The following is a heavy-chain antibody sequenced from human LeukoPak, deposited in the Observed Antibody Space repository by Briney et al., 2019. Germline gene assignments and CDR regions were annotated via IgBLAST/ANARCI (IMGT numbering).Heavy chain of an antibody. CDR3: ARRPRITMVQGKVGMDV. D-gene: IGHD3-10*01. J-gene: IGHJ6*02. CDR2: INHSGST. V-gene: IGHV4-34*01. CDR1: GGSFSGYY. Sequence: PSETLSLTCAVYGGSFSGYYWSWIRQPPGKGLEWIGEINHSGSTNYNPSLKSRVTISVDTSKNQFSLKLSSVTAADTAVYYCARRPRITMVQGKVGMDVWGQGTTVTVSS.